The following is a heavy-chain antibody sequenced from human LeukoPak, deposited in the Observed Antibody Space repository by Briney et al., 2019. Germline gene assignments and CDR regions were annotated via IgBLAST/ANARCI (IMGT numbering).Heavy chain of an antibody. D-gene: IGHD1-26*01. Sequence: AASVKVSCKASGYIFTDYYMHWVRQAPGQGLEWMGWNNPKSGGTKHAQKFQDRVTMTGDTSINTAYMELSSLRSDDTAVYYCARDDASDPSASFDLWGQGTMVTVSS. CDR3: ARDDASDPSASFDL. J-gene: IGHJ3*01. CDR2: NNPKSGGT. V-gene: IGHV1-2*02. CDR1: GYIFTDYY.